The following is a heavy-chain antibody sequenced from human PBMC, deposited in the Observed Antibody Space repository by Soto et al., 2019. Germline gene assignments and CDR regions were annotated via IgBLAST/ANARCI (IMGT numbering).Heavy chain of an antibody. CDR2: IIPIFGTA. J-gene: IGHJ5*02. Sequence: QVQLVQSGAEVKKPGSSVKVSCKASGGTFSSYAISWVRQAPGQGLEWIGGIIPIFGTANYAQKFQGRVTITADESTSTAYMELSSLRSEDTAVYYCARDLAYCGGDCYSVWFDPWGQGTLVTVSS. CDR3: ARDLAYCGGDCYSVWFDP. D-gene: IGHD2-21*02. CDR1: GGTFSSYA. V-gene: IGHV1-69*01.